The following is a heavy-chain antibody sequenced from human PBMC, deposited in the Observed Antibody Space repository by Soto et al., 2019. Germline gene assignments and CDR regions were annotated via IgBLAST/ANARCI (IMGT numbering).Heavy chain of an antibody. CDR2: INPNGGST. Sequence: QVQLVQSGAEVKKPGASVKVSCKASGYIFINYYIHWVRQAPGQGLEWIGIINPNGGSTNYAQKFRGRVTLARDTSTSTVYMDLSSLRAEDTAMYYCARDLAAGDFWGQGTLVTVSS. J-gene: IGHJ4*02. D-gene: IGHD6-13*01. V-gene: IGHV1-46*01. CDR3: ARDLAAGDF. CDR1: GYIFINYY.